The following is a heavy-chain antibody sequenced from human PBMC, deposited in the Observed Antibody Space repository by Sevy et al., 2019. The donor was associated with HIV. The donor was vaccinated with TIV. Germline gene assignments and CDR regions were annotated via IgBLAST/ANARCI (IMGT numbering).Heavy chain of an antibody. D-gene: IGHD3-10*01. J-gene: IGHJ6*02. CDR1: GYTFNTFG. Sequence: ASVKVSYKTSGYTFNTFGINWVRQAPGQGLQWVGWISAYNGNTKYVQKLQGRVSMTTETSTSTVYMELRSLRSDDTAVYYCARDSIPLVQGIIITPYYYGMDVWGQGTTVTVSS. V-gene: IGHV1-18*04. CDR2: ISAYNGNT. CDR3: ARDSIPLVQGIIITPYYYGMDV.